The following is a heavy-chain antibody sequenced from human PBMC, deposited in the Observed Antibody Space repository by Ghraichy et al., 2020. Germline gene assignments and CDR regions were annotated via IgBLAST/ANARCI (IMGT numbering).Heavy chain of an antibody. Sequence: SETLSLTCTVSGGSISSSSYYWGWIRQPPGKGLEWIGSFYYSGSTYYNPSLKSRVTISVDTSKNQFSLKLSSVTAADTAVYYCARHPAGYRSGGYYFQHWGQGTLVTVSS. D-gene: IGHD6-19*01. J-gene: IGHJ1*01. CDR1: GGSISSSSYY. CDR2: FYYSGST. CDR3: ARHPAGYRSGGYYFQH. V-gene: IGHV4-39*01.